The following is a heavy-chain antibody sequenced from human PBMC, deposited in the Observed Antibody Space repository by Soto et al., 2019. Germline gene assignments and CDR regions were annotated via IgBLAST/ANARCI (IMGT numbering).Heavy chain of an antibody. CDR3: VRYYDFWSGYSLFDY. CDR1: GFTFSSYW. J-gene: IGHJ4*02. Sequence: GGSLRLSCAASGFTFSSYWMSWVRQPPGKGLEWVANIKHDGSEKYYVDSVRGRFTISRDNAKNSLYLQMNSLRAEDTAVYSCVRYYDFWSGYSLFDYWGQGTLVTVSS. V-gene: IGHV3-7*01. D-gene: IGHD3-3*01. CDR2: IKHDGSEK.